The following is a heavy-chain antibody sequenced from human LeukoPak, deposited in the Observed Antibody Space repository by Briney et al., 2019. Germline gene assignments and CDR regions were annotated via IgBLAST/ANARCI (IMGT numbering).Heavy chain of an antibody. J-gene: IGHJ5*02. CDR1: GGSISSYY. V-gene: IGHV4-4*09. CDR2: IYTSGCT. D-gene: IGHD1-7*01. Sequence: SETLSLTCTVSGGSISSYYWSWIRQPPGKGLEGIGYIYTSGCTNYNPSLKSRVTISVDTSKNQFSLKLSSVTAADTAVYYCARHGGQLELQSDSEYNWFDPWGQGTLVTVSS. CDR3: ARHGGQLELQSDSEYNWFDP.